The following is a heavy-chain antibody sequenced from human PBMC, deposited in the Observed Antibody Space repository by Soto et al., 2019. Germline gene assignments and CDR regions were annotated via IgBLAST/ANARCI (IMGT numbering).Heavy chain of an antibody. CDR1: GFTVSNNY. CDR2: IFSNGDT. J-gene: IGHJ4*02. V-gene: IGHV3-66*01. Sequence: ELQLVASGGGLVQPGGSLRLSCAASGFTVSNNYVRWVRQAPGKGLEWVSLIFSNGDTRYADSAKCRFTISRDSSSNTLYLQMTSLRVEDTAVYYCARDGTYNWVGGQGIHVNVSS. CDR3: ARDGTYNWV. D-gene: IGHD1-1*01.